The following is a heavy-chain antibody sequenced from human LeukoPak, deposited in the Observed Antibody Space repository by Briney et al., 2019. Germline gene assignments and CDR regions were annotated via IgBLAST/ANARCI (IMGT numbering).Heavy chain of an antibody. CDR1: GGSISSYY. V-gene: IGHV4-59*01. Sequence: SETLSLTCTVSGGSISSYYWSWIRQPPGKGLEWIGYISYSGSTNYNPSLKSRVTISVDTSKNQFSLKLSSVTAADTAVYYCASSSDCSSTSCYTFDYWGQGTLVTVSS. CDR2: ISYSGST. CDR3: ASSSDCSSTSCYTFDY. D-gene: IGHD2-2*02. J-gene: IGHJ4*02.